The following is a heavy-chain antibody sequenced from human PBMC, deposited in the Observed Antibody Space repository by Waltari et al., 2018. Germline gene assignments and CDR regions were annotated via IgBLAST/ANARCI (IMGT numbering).Heavy chain of an antibody. CDR2: ISWNSGSI. CDR1: GFTFDDYA. V-gene: IGHV3-9*01. CDR3: AKDSSYYYETTLIDY. Sequence: EVQLVESGGGLVKPDRSLRLSCAASGFTFDDYAMHWVRQAPGKGLEWVSGISWNSGSIGYADSVKGRFTISRDNAKNSLYLQMNSLRAEDTALYYCAKDSSYYYETTLIDYWGQGTLVTVSS. J-gene: IGHJ4*02. D-gene: IGHD3-22*01.